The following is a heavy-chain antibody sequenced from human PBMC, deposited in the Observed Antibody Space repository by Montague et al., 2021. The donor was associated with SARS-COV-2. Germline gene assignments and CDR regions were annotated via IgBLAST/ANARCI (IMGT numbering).Heavy chain of an antibody. V-gene: IGHV4-59*01. CDR3: ARAQNTCFIANCVNYFEV. CDR1: GGSISSYY. J-gene: IGHJ4*02. D-gene: IGHD1-1*01. CDR2: VHYTGST. Sequence: SETLSLTCEVSGGSISSYYWSWIRQSPGKGLEWIGDVHYTGSTEYNPSLKTRVTLSLDTPKNQFSLKLSSVTAADAAVYYCARAQNTCFIANCVNYFEVWGLGALVTVSS.